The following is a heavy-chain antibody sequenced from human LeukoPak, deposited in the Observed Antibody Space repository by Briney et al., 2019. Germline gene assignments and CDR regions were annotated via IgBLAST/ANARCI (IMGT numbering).Heavy chain of an antibody. V-gene: IGHV3-30*18. CDR2: ISYDGSNK. CDR1: GFTFNSFG. CDR3: AKDSSSFSDYYYYMDV. Sequence: GGSLRLSCATSGFTFNSFGMHWVRQAPGKGLEWVAVISYDGSNKYYADSVKGRFTISRDNSKNTLYLQMNSLRAEDTAVYYCAKDSSSFSDYYYYMDVWGKGTTVTVSS. J-gene: IGHJ6*03. D-gene: IGHD6-6*01.